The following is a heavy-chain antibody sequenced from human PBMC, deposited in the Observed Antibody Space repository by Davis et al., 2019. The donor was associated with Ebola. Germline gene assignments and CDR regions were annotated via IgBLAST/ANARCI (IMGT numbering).Heavy chain of an antibody. CDR1: GFTFNSFA. Sequence: GGSLRLSCAASGFTFNSFAMHWVRQAPGKGPEWVAVIWYDGSNKYYADSVKGRFTISRDNSKNTLYLQMNSLRAEDTAVYYCARVDDYGDCDYWGQGTLVTVSS. CDR3: ARVDDYGDCDY. D-gene: IGHD4-17*01. J-gene: IGHJ4*02. V-gene: IGHV3-33*01. CDR2: IWYDGSNK.